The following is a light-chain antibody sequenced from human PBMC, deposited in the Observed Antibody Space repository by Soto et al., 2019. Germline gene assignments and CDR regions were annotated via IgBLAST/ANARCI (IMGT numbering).Light chain of an antibody. CDR2: SNK. V-gene: IGLV1-44*01. CDR3: SVWDDSLNGWV. Sequence: QPVLTQPPSASGTPGQRVTISCSGSNSNIGSHTVNWYQQFPGTAPKLLMYSNKQRPSGVPDRFSGSKSGTSASLAISGLQSEDEADYYCSVWDDSLNGWVFGGGTKLTVL. J-gene: IGLJ3*02. CDR1: NSNIGSHT.